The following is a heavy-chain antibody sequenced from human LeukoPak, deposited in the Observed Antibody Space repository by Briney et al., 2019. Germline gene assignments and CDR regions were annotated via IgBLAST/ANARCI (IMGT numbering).Heavy chain of an antibody. D-gene: IGHD6-13*01. CDR1: GFTFSSYA. J-gene: IGHJ6*04. CDR3: ASSVAAGHYYYYGMDV. CDR2: ISYDGSNK. V-gene: IGHV3-30*04. Sequence: GGSLRLSCVVSGFTFSSYAMHWVRQVPGKGLEWVAVISYDGSNKYHADSVKGRFTISRDNSKNTLYLQMNSLRAEDTAVYYCASSVAAGHYYYYGMDVWGKGTTVTVSS.